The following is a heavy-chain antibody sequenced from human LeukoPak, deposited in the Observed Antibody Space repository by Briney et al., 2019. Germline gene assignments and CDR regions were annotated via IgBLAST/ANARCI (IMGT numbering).Heavy chain of an antibody. V-gene: IGHV4-34*01. Sequence: PSETLSLTCAVYGGSFSGYYWSWIRQPPGKGLEWIGEINHSGSTNYNPSLKSRVTISVDTSKNQFSLKLSSVTAADTAVYYCSERSSSSDPNWFDPWGQGTLVTVSS. D-gene: IGHD6-6*01. CDR2: INHSGST. CDR3: SERSSSSDPNWFDP. J-gene: IGHJ5*02. CDR1: GGSFSGYY.